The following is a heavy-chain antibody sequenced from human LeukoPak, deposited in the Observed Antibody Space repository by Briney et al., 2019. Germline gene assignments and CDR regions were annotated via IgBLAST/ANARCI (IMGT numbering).Heavy chain of an antibody. CDR3: ARATGRGYSYGRETNY. Sequence: GASVKVSCKASGYTFTSYDINWVRQATGQGLEWMGWMNANSGNTGYAKKFQGRVTMTRNTSISTDYMELSSLRSEDTTVYYCARATGRGYSYGRETNYWGQGTLVTVSS. CDR2: MNANSGNT. J-gene: IGHJ4*02. D-gene: IGHD5-18*01. V-gene: IGHV1-8*01. CDR1: GYTFTSYD.